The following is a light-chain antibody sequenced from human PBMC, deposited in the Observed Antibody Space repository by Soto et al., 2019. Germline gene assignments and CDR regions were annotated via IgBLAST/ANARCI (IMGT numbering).Light chain of an antibody. J-gene: IGLJ3*02. CDR1: SSNIGRNT. CDR3: AAWDDSLNAWA. V-gene: IGLV1-44*01. CDR2: SSD. Sequence: QSVLTQPPSASGTPGQRVTISCSGSSSNIGRNTVKWYRQLPGTAPKLLIGSSDQRPSGVPDRFSGSQSGTSASQAISGLHSEDEGDYICAAWDDSLNAWAFGGGTKLTVL.